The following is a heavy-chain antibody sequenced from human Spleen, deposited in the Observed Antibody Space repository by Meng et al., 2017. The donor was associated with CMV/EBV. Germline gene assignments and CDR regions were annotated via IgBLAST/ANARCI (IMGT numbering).Heavy chain of an antibody. J-gene: IGHJ4*02. D-gene: IGHD5-12*01. V-gene: IGHV3-23*03. Sequence: GESLKISCAASGFTFSIYAMNWVRQAPGEGLQWISNIYVRDTTAYYADSVRGRFTISRDNSKNTLYLQMNNLRAEDAAVYYCVKDPGGVTVATMGVDYWGQGTLVTVSS. CDR2: IYVRDTTA. CDR3: VKDPGGVTVATMGVDY. CDR1: GFTFSIYA.